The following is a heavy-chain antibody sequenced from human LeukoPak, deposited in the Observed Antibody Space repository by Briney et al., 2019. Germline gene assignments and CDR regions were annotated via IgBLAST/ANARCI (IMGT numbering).Heavy chain of an antibody. J-gene: IGHJ6*03. CDR1: SGSISTYY. V-gene: IGHV4-59*01. Sequence: PSETLSLTCTVFSGSISTYYWSWIRQPPGKGLECIGYIYYSGSTNSNPSLKSRVIISVDMSKNQFSLKLSSVTAADTAVYYCARDYRGSYLGYYYYCMDVWGEGSTVTVSS. CDR3: ARDYRGSYLGYYYYCMDV. D-gene: IGHD1-26*01. CDR2: IYYSGST.